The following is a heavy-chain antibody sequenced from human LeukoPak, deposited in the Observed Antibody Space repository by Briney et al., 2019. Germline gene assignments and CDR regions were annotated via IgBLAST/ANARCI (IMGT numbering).Heavy chain of an antibody. J-gene: IGHJ4*02. D-gene: IGHD3-3*01. CDR2: ISGSGGST. V-gene: IGHV3-23*01. CDR3: AGGERGAIFGVVIMPFY. Sequence: PGGSLRLSCAASGFTFSSYAMSWVRQAPGKGLEWVSAISGSGGSTYYADSVKGRFTISRDNSKNTLYLQMNSLRAEDTAVYYCAGGERGAIFGVVIMPFYWGQGTLVTVSS. CDR1: GFTFSSYA.